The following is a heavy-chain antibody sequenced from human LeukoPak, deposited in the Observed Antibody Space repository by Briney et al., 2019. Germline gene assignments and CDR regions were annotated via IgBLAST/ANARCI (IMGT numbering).Heavy chain of an antibody. CDR3: ARGAAVALEL. CDR1: GFTLTDYN. V-gene: IGHV3-30*02. D-gene: IGHD6-19*01. J-gene: IGHJ4*02. CDR2: IRFDGTTE. Sequence: GGSLGLSCGASGFTLTDYNMHWVRQAPGKGLEYVAFIRFDGTTEYYTDSVKGRFTMSREKSKNTLYLQMNSLRGEDTAVYYCARGAAVALELWGQGTLVTVSS.